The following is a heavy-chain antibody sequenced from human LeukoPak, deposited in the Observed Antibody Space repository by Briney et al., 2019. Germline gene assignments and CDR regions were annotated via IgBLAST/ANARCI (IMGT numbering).Heavy chain of an antibody. J-gene: IGHJ4*02. V-gene: IGHV3-23*01. D-gene: IGHD1-1*01. CDR3: AKGQELDDGVFDA. CDR2: IRSNGGTT. Sequence: GGSLRLSCAASGFTFSSIAMTWVRQAPGKGLEWVSTIRSNGGTTYNAESVKGRFTISRDNSKNTVYLELNSLRVEDTAIYYCAKGQELDDGVFDAWGQGTLVTLSS. CDR1: GFTFSSIA.